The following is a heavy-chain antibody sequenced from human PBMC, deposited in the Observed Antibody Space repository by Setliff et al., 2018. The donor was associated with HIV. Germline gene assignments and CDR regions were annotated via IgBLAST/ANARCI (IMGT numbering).Heavy chain of an antibody. CDR2: ISSSSSYI. CDR1: EFTFSIYT. V-gene: IGHV3-21*01. Sequence: PGGSLRLSCAASEFTFSIYTMNWVRQAPGKGLEWVASISSSSSYIYYADSVKGRFTISRDNAKNSLYLQLNSLRADDTSVYYCAKEHSSGWYYFDYWGQGTLVTVSS. CDR3: AKEHSSGWYYFDY. D-gene: IGHD6-19*01. J-gene: IGHJ4*02.